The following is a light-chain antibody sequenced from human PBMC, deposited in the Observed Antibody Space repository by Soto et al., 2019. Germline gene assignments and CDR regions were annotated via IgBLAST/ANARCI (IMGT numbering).Light chain of an antibody. J-gene: IGKJ1*01. Sequence: DIQMTQSPSSLSAIVGDRVTITCRASQDIGNFLAWYQQKPGKVPKLLIYAASTLQSGVPSRFSGSGSGTEFILTISSLQPEDSATYYCLQHHSFPRTFGQGTKVDIK. CDR2: AAS. V-gene: IGKV1-17*01. CDR1: QDIGNF. CDR3: LQHHSFPRT.